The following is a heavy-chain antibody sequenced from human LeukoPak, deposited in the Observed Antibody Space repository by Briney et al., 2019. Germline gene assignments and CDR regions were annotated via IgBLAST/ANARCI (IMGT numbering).Heavy chain of an antibody. V-gene: IGHV3-7*04. CDR1: GFTFSSYW. CDR2: IKQDGSEK. J-gene: IGHJ4*02. Sequence: PGGSLRLSCAASGFTFSSYWMSWVRQAPGKGLEWVANIKQDGSEKYYVDSVKGRFTISRDNANNSLYLQMNSLRGEDTAVYYCARVQYRSSCLDNWGQGTLVTVSS. D-gene: IGHD6-6*01. CDR3: ARVQYRSSCLDN.